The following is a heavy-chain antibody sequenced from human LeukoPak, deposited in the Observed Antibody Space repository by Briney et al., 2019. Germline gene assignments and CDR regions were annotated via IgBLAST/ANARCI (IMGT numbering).Heavy chain of an antibody. D-gene: IGHD3-3*01. J-gene: IGHJ4*02. Sequence: SSETLSLTCAVSGYSISSGYYWGWIRQPPGKGLEWIGSIYHSGSTYYNPSLKSRVTISVDTSKNQFSLKLSSVTAADTAVYYCARRTTNYDFWSGYYPHNDYWGQGTLVTVSS. CDR1: GYSISSGYY. CDR2: IYHSGST. V-gene: IGHV4-38-2*01. CDR3: ARRTTNYDFWSGYYPHNDY.